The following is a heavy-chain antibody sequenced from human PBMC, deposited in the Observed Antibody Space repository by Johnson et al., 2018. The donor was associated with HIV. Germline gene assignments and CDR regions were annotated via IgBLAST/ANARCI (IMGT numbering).Heavy chain of an antibody. CDR1: AFTFRSYS. V-gene: IGHV3-30*18. CDR2: ISYDGSNK. J-gene: IGHJ3*02. Sequence: VQLLESGGGVVQPGRSLRLSCAASAFTFRSYSMHWVRQAPGKGLEWVAVISYDGSNKYYADSVKGRFTISRDNSKNTLYVQMNSLRVEDTAVYYCAKMSRGGQDAFDIWGQGTMVTVSS. CDR3: AKMSRGGQDAFDI. D-gene: IGHD3-10*01.